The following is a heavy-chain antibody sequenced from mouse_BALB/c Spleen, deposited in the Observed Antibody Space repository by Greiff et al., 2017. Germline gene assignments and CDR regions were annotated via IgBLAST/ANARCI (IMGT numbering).Heavy chain of an antibody. J-gene: IGHJ3*01. CDR2: IRLKSNNYAT. CDR3: TRPYYYGSSAY. Sequence: EVKLVESGGGLVQPGGSMKLSCVASGFTFSNYWMNWVRQSPEKGLEWVAEIRLKSNNYATHYAESVKGRFTISRDDSKSSVYLQMNNLRDDDTGIYYCTRPYYYGSSAYWGQGTLVTVSA. D-gene: IGHD1-1*01. CDR1: GFTFSNYW. V-gene: IGHV6-6*02.